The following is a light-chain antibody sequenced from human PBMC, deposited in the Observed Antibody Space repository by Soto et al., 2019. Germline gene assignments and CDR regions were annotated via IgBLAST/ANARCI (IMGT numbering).Light chain of an antibody. CDR1: SSDVGGYSY. J-gene: IGLJ1*01. Sequence: QSALTQPASVSGCPGQSITISCTGTSSDVGGYSYVSWFPQHPGKVPKLMIYDVSNRPSGVSNRFSGSKSGNTASLTISGLKGEDGADYYCSSYTGNNNYVFGSGTKVTGL. CDR2: DVS. V-gene: IGLV2-14*01. CDR3: SSYTGNNNYV.